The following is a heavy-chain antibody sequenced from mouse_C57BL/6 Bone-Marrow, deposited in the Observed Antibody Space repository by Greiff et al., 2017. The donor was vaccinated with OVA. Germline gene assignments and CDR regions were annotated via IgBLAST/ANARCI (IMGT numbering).Heavy chain of an antibody. CDR3: AIRGSSPRAMDY. CDR1: GYTFTSYW. J-gene: IGHJ4*01. Sequence: QVQLKQPGAELVKPGASVKVSCKASGYTFTSYWMHWVKQRPGQGLEWIGRIHPSDSDTNYNQKFKGKATLTVDKSSSTAYMQLSSLTSEDSAVYYCAIRGSSPRAMDYWGQGTSVTVSS. D-gene: IGHD1-1*01. V-gene: IGHV1-74*01. CDR2: IHPSDSDT.